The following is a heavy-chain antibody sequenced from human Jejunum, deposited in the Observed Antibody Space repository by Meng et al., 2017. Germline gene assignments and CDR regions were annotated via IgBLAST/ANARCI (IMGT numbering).Heavy chain of an antibody. CDR2: ISSHGGSTI. J-gene: IGHJ5*02. CDR1: GFTFGSYE. V-gene: IGHV3-48*03. Sequence: GESLKISWVGSGFTFGSYEMNWVRQAPGKGLGGISFISSHGGSTIYYSDFVRGRFTLPRDDAKNSLFLQMNSLRAEDTAVYYCATDRRASWFRPWGQGTLVTVSS. CDR3: ATDRRASWFRP.